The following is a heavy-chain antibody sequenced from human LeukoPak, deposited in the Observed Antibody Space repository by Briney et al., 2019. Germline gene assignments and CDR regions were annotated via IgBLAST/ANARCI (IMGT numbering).Heavy chain of an antibody. CDR1: GFTFSSYS. V-gene: IGHV3-21*04. CDR3: ARDPGAFPYFFDN. Sequence: GGSLRLSCAASGFTFSSYSMNWVRQAPGKGLEWVSSISSSSSYIYYADSVKGRFTISRDNAKNSLYLQMNSLRVEDTAVYFRARDPGAFPYFFDNWGQGTLVTVSS. D-gene: IGHD4/OR15-4a*01. CDR2: ISSSSSYI. J-gene: IGHJ4*02.